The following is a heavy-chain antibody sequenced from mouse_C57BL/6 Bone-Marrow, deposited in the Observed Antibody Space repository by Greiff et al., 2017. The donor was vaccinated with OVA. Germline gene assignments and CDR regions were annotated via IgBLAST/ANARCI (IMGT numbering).Heavy chain of an antibody. CDR3: ARWGFYYGSSYGFAY. Sequence: QVQLKESGAELMKPGASVKLSCKATGYTFTGYWIEWVKQRPGHGLEWIGEILPGSGSTNYNEKFKGKATFTADTSSNTAYMQLSSLTTEDSAIYDGARWGFYYGSSYGFAYWGQGTLVTVSA. CDR1: GYTFTGYW. V-gene: IGHV1-9*01. CDR2: ILPGSGST. J-gene: IGHJ3*01. D-gene: IGHD1-1*01.